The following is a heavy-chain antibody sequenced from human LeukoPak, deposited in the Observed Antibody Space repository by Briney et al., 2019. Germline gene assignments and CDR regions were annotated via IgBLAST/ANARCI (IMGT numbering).Heavy chain of an antibody. CDR1: GYTFTGYY. V-gene: IGHV1-46*01. CDR3: AREYSSSSPSFDY. D-gene: IGHD6-6*01. Sequence: ASVKVSCKASGYTFTGYYMHWVRQAPGQGLEWMGIINPSGGSTSYARKFQGRVTMTRDMSTSTVYMELSSLRSEDTAVYYCAREYSSSSPSFDYWGQGTLVTVSS. J-gene: IGHJ4*02. CDR2: INPSGGST.